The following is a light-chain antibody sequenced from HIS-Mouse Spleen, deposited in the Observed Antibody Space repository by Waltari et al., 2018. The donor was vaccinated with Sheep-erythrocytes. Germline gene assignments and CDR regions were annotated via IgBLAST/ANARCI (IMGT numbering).Light chain of an antibody. J-gene: IGKJ4*01. CDR1: QSDLYSSNNKNY. V-gene: IGKV4-1*01. CDR2: WAS. Sequence: DIVMNQYPDSLAVSLGERAINNCKSSQSDLYSSNNKNYLAWYQQKPGQPPKLHIYWASTRESGVPDRFSGSGSGTDFTLTISSLQAEDVAVYYCQQYYSTLTFGGGTKVEIK. CDR3: QQYYSTLT.